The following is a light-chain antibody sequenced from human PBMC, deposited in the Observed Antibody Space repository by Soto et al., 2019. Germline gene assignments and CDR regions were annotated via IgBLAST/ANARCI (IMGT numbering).Light chain of an antibody. CDR3: QSYENRLSGAYLV. Sequence: QSVLTQPPSVSGAPGQRVTISCTGSTSNIGAGYDVHWYQQKDPRAAPKLLIYADSNRPSGAPDRFSASKSGTSASLAITGLQAEDEADYYCQSYENRLSGAYLVLGGGTKVTVL. J-gene: IGLJ2*01. CDR1: TSNIGAGYD. V-gene: IGLV1-40*01. CDR2: ADS.